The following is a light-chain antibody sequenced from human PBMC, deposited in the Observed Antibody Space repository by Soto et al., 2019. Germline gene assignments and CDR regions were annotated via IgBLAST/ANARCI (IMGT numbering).Light chain of an antibody. J-gene: IGLJ1*01. CDR1: SSGIRDYNY. CDR3: SSKSPDF. V-gene: IGLV2-14*01. CDR2: EVS. Sequence: QSALTQPAPVSGSPGQSITISCTGTSSGIRDYNYVSWYQQLPGNAPKLIMYEVSNRPSGISNRFSGSKSGNTASLTISGLQAEDEADYYCSSKSPDFFGTGTKVTLL.